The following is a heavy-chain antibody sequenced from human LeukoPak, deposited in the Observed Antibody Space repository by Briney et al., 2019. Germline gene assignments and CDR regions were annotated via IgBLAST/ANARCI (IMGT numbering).Heavy chain of an antibody. CDR1: GFTFTTYY. D-gene: IGHD2-21*01. Sequence: ASVKVSCKASGFTFTTYYMHWVRQAPGQGLGWMGLINPSGTSTNYAQKFQGRVTMTKDTSTSTVYMELNRLRSEDTAVYYCAREFRGGYFDYWGQGTLVTVSS. V-gene: IGHV1-46*01. J-gene: IGHJ4*02. CDR3: AREFRGGYFDY. CDR2: INPSGTST.